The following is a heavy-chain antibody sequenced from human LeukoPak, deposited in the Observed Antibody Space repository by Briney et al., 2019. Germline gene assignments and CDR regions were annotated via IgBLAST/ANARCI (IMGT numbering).Heavy chain of an antibody. Sequence: SETLSLTCAVYGGSFSGYYWSWIRQPPGKGLEWIGEINHSGSTNYNPSLKSRVTISVDTSKNQFSLKLSSVTAADTAVYYCARDDIVVVPAAKGRGAFDIWGQGTMVTVSS. J-gene: IGHJ3*02. CDR1: GGSFSGYY. V-gene: IGHV4-34*01. D-gene: IGHD2-2*01. CDR2: INHSGST. CDR3: ARDDIVVVPAAKGRGAFDI.